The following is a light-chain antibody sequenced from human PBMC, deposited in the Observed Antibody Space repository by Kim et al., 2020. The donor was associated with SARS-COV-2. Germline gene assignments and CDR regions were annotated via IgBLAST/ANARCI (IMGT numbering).Light chain of an antibody. CDR1: QSVRSSF. CDR2: GAS. J-gene: IGKJ3*01. V-gene: IGKV3-20*01. Sequence: PGERATPSCRASQSVRSSFLAWYQQKPGQAPRRLIYGASTRTTGIPDRFSGSGSGTDFTLTISRLEPEDFAVDYCQQYGSAPPFTFGPGTKVDIK. CDR3: QQYGSAPPFT.